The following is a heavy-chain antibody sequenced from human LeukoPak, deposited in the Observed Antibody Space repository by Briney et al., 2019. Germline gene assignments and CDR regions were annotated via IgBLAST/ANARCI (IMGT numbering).Heavy chain of an antibody. D-gene: IGHD4-11*01. CDR2: IYYSGTT. V-gene: IGHV4-59*08. CDR3: ARGGLGGITAYSNYLFDY. Sequence: NPSETLSLTCTVSGGSISGYYWSWIRQPPGKGLEWIGYIYYSGTTNYNPSLKSRVTMSIDTSKNQFSLNLTSVTAADTAVYYCARGGLGGITAYSNYLFDYWGQGTLVTVSS. J-gene: IGHJ4*02. CDR1: GGSISGYY.